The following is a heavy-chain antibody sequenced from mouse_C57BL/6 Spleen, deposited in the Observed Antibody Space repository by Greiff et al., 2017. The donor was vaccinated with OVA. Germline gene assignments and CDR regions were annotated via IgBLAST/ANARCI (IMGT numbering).Heavy chain of an antibody. CDR3: AREGLRSAMDY. V-gene: IGHV5-16*01. Sequence: EVMLVESEGGLVQPGSSMKLSCTASGFTFSDYYMAWVRQVPEKGLEWVANINYDGSSTYYLDSLKSRFIISRDNAKNNLYLQMSSLTSEDTATYYCAREGLRSAMDYWGQGTSVTVSS. J-gene: IGHJ4*01. D-gene: IGHD2-2*01. CDR1: GFTFSDYY. CDR2: INYDGSST.